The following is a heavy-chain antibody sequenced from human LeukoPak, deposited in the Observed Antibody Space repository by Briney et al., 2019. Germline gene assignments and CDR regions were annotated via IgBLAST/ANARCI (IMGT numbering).Heavy chain of an antibody. Sequence: GVSLRRSASASGFTCSSYAMSWVPQAPGKGLKGCAALRLSAGRPYYADSVQGRFTISRDNSKNTLYLQMNSLRAEDTAVYYCAKDLLGFLEHPDLWGQGTMVTVSS. CDR1: GFTCSSYA. J-gene: IGHJ3*01. V-gene: IGHV3-23*01. D-gene: IGHD3-3*01. CDR3: AKDLLGFLEHPDL. CDR2: LRLSAGRP.